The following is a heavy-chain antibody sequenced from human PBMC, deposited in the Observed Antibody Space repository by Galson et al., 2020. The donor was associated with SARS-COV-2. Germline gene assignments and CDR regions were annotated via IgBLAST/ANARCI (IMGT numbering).Heavy chain of an antibody. CDR2: INHSGST. Sequence: SQTLSLTCAVYGGSFSDYYWSRIRQSPGKGLEWIGEINHSGSTKSSPSLKSRVTIAVDTSKNQFSLKLTSMTAADTAVYYCARSRQDVTMIVVAITAYYHYMDVWSKGTTVTISS. CDR1: GGSFSDYY. CDR3: ARSRQDVTMIVVAITAYYHYMDV. D-gene: IGHD3-22*01. J-gene: IGHJ6*03. V-gene: IGHV4-34*01.